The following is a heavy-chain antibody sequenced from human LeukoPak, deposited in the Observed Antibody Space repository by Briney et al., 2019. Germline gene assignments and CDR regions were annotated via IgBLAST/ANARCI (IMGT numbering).Heavy chain of an antibody. CDR2: INHSGST. CDR1: GGSFSGYY. Sequence: SETLSLTCAVYGGSFSGYYWSWIRQPPGKGLEWIGEINHSGSTNYNPSLKSRVTISVDTSKNQFSLKLSSVTAADTAVYYCARRQYYYDSSGYFWWGQGTLVTVSS. D-gene: IGHD3-22*01. CDR3: ARRQYYYDSSGYFW. V-gene: IGHV4-34*01. J-gene: IGHJ4*02.